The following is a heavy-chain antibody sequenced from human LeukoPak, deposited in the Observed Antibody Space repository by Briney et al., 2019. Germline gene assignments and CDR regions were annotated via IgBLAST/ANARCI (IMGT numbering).Heavy chain of an antibody. CDR2: IYHSGST. J-gene: IGHJ4*02. CDR1: GGSIGSYY. D-gene: IGHD5-12*01. Sequence: PSETLSLTCSVSGGSIGSYYWSWIRRPPGKGLEWIGYIYHSGSTNYNPSLKSRVTISVDTSQNQFYLKLSSVTAADTAVYYCARDGYSGSDALWGQGTLVTVSS. V-gene: IGHV4-59*01. CDR3: ARDGYSGSDAL.